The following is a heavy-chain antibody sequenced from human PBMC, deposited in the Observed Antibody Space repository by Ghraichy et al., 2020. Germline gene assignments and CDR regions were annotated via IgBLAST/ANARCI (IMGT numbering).Heavy chain of an antibody. Sequence: ASVKVSCKASGYTFTGYYMHWVRQAPGQGLEWMGWINPNSGGTNYAQKFQGRVTMTRDTSISTAYMELSRLRSDDTAVYYCARDSIVVVPAVRGEFNYYYYGMDVWGQGTTVTVSS. CDR2: INPNSGGT. D-gene: IGHD2-2*01. J-gene: IGHJ6*02. CDR3: ARDSIVVVPAVRGEFNYYYYGMDV. V-gene: IGHV1-2*02. CDR1: GYTFTGYY.